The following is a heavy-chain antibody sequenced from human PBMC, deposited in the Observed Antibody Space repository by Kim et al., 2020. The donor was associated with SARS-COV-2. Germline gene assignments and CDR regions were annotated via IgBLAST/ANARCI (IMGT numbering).Heavy chain of an antibody. J-gene: IGHJ4*02. CDR3: AREQRRQQLVQSTNDY. Sequence: GGSLRLSCAASGFTFSSYSMNWVRQAPGKGLEWVSSISSSSSYIYYADSVKGRFTISRDNAKNSLYLQMNSLRAEDTAVYYCAREQRRQQLVQSTNDYWGQGTLVTVSS. CDR2: ISSSSSYI. D-gene: IGHD6-13*01. V-gene: IGHV3-21*01. CDR1: GFTFSSYS.